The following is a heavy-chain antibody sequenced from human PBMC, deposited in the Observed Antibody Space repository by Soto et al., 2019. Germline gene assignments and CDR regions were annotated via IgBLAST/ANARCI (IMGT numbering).Heavy chain of an antibody. CDR1: GYTFTTYD. J-gene: IGHJ6*02. CDR3: ARERKFDFWRKGLDV. Sequence: QAQLVQSGAEVRKPGASVKVSCRAAGYTFTTYDINWVRQAPGQGLEWLGWMDPNSGSTGYAQNFQGRITITRNMSRNTAHMELSSLQSEDTAVDYCARERKFDFWRKGLDVWGQGTTVTVSS. D-gene: IGHD3-3*01. V-gene: IGHV1-8*01. CDR2: MDPNSGST.